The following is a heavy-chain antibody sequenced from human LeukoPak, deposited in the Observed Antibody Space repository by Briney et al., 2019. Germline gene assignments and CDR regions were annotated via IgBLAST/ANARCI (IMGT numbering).Heavy chain of an antibody. V-gene: IGHV3-74*01. CDR2: TNSDGSST. CDR1: GFTFSSYW. J-gene: IGHJ4*02. D-gene: IGHD4-17*01. CDR3: AGEGYGDYEENY. Sequence: PGGSLRLSCAASGFTFSSYWMHWVRQALRKGLVWVSRTNSDGSSTSYADSVKGRFTISRDNAKNTLYLQMNSLRAEDTAVYYCAGEGYGDYEENYSRQGTLVTVPS.